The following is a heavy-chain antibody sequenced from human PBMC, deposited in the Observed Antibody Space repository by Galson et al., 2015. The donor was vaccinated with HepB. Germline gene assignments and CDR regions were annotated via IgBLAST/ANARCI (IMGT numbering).Heavy chain of an antibody. J-gene: IGHJ4*02. CDR1: GFTFSSYS. CDR2: ISSSSSYI. Sequence: SLRLSCAASGFTFSSYSMNWVRQAPGKGLEWVSSISSSSSYIYYADSVKGRFTISRDNAKNSLYLQMNSLRAEDTAVYYCARNLYDSSGYHWYGYWGQGTLVTVSS. CDR3: ARNLYDSSGYHWYGY. D-gene: IGHD3-22*01. V-gene: IGHV3-21*01.